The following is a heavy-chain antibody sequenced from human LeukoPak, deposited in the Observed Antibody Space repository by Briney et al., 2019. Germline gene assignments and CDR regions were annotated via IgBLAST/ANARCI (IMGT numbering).Heavy chain of an antibody. V-gene: IGHV3-21*01. CDR2: ISSSSSYI. CDR1: GFTFSSYS. D-gene: IGHD3-10*01. Sequence: GGPLRLSCAASGFTFSSYSMNWVRQAPGKGLEWVSSISSSSSYIYYADSVKGRFTISRDNAKNSLYLQMNSLRAEDTAVYYCARDGAVSSGDVDAFDIWGQGTMVTVSS. J-gene: IGHJ3*02. CDR3: ARDGAVSSGDVDAFDI.